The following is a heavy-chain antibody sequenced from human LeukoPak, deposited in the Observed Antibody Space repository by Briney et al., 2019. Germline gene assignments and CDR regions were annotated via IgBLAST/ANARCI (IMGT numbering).Heavy chain of an antibody. CDR1: GGTFSSYA. Sequence: SVKVSCKASGGTFSSYAISWVRQAPGQGLEWMGEIIPIFGTANYAQKFQGRVTITADESTSTAYMELSSLRSEDTAVYYCARVLLDCTNGVCYWLDWFDPWGQGTLVTVSS. CDR3: ARVLLDCTNGVCYWLDWFDP. V-gene: IGHV1-69*01. D-gene: IGHD2-8*01. J-gene: IGHJ5*02. CDR2: IIPIFGTA.